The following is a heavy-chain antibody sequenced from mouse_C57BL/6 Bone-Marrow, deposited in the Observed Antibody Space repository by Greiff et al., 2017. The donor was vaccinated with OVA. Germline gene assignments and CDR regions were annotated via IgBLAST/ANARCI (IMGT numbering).Heavy chain of an antibody. CDR2: IYPGSGNP. CDR1: VSRFPISY. Sequence: SVPALVQPGASVQISCPSSVSRFPISYLPFLQPLPGPVLAWIGWIYPGSGNPKYNEKFKGKATLTADTSSSTAYMQLSSLTSEDSAVYYCARRGGVDYWGQGTTLTVSS. CDR3: ARRGGVDY. V-gene: IGHV1-66*01. J-gene: IGHJ2*01.